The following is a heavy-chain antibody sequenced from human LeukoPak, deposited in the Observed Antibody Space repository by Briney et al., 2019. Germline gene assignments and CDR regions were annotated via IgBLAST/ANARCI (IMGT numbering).Heavy chain of an antibody. Sequence: GGSLRLSCAAPGFTFSSYWMSWVRQAPGKGLEWVANIKQDGSEKYYVDSVKGRFTISRDNAKNSLYLQMNSLRAEDTAVYYCARAYTTLIRRGYSYYFDYWGQGTLVTVSS. CDR1: GFTFSSYW. J-gene: IGHJ4*02. D-gene: IGHD5-18*01. CDR3: ARAYTTLIRRGYSYYFDY. V-gene: IGHV3-7*01. CDR2: IKQDGSEK.